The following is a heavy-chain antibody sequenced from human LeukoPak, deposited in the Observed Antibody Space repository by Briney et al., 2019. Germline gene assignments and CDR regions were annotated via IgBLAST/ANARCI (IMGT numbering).Heavy chain of an antibody. J-gene: IGHJ5*02. CDR1: GGTFSSQP. D-gene: IGHD6-25*01. CDR2: IIPLLGIP. CDR3: AQRLSWFDP. V-gene: IGHV1-69*02. Sequence: SVKVSCKASGGTFSSQPLSWLRQAPGQGLEWVGRIIPLLGIPNYAQRFQGRITITADQSTNTSYMELNNPTSDDTAIFYCAQRLSWFDPWGQGTLVTVSS.